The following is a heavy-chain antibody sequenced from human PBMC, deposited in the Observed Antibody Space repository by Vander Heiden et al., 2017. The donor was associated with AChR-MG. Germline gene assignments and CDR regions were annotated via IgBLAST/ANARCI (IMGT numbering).Heavy chain of an antibody. CDR1: GGSISSGGYS. V-gene: IGHV4-30-2*01. CDR2: IYHSGST. CDR3: ARARTVRGAYYYYMDV. Sequence: PQLPESGSGLVKPSQTLSLTCPVSGGSISSGGYSWSWIRQPPGKGLEWIGYIYHSGSTYYNPSLKSRVTISVDRSKNQFSLKLSSVTAADTAVYYCARARTVRGAYYYYMDVWGKGTTVTVSS. J-gene: IGHJ6*03. D-gene: IGHD3-10*01.